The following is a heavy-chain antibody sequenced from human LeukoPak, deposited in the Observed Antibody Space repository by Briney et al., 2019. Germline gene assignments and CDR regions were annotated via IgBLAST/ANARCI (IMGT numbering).Heavy chain of an antibody. V-gene: IGHV1-2*02. Sequence: GASVKVSCKASGYTFTGYYMHWVRQAPGQGLEWMGGINPNSGGTNYAQKFQGRVTMTRDTSISTAYMELSRLRSDATAVYYCARASLYYYGSGWHFDSWGQGTLVTVSS. CDR2: INPNSGGT. J-gene: IGHJ4*02. D-gene: IGHD3-10*01. CDR3: ARASLYYYGSGWHFDS. CDR1: GYTFTGYY.